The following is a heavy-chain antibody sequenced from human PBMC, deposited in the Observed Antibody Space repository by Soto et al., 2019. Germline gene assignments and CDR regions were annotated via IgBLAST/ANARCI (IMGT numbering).Heavy chain of an antibody. CDR3: ARATAVAGTSTPY. V-gene: IGHV4-61*01. D-gene: IGHD6-19*01. Sequence: SETLSLTCTVSGGSVSSGSYYWSWIRQPPGKGLEWIGYIYYSGSTNYNPSLKSRVTISVDTSKNQFSLKLSSVTAADTAVYYCARATAVAGTSTPYWGQGTLVTVSS. CDR1: GGSVSSGSYY. CDR2: IYYSGST. J-gene: IGHJ4*02.